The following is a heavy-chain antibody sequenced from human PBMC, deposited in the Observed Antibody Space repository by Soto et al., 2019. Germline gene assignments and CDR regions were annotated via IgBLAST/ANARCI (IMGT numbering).Heavy chain of an antibody. J-gene: IGHJ6*02. D-gene: IGHD1-1*01. CDR3: AKLDNYNSGNCYYYDMDV. CDR1: GGSISSSSYY. V-gene: IGHV4-39*01. Sequence: QLQLQESGPGLVKPSETLSLTCTVSGGSISSSSYYWGWIRQPPGKGLEWIGSIYYSGSTDYNPSLKSRVTTSVDTSKNLFALKLSSVTAADTAVYYCAKLDNYNSGNCYYYDMDVWGQGTTVTVSS. CDR2: IYYSGST.